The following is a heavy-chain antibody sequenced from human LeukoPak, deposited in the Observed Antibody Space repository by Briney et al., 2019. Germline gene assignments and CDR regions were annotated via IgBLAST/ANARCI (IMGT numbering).Heavy chain of an antibody. Sequence: PGGSLRLSCVASGFTFSSYWMYWVRQAPGKGLVWVSHISTDESSTSYADSVKGRFTISRDNAKNTLYLQMNSLRGEDTAVYYCASGGRSFGYDSWGQGTLVTASS. D-gene: IGHD2-15*01. CDR3: ASGGRSFGYDS. J-gene: IGHJ4*02. V-gene: IGHV3-74*01. CDR2: ISTDESST. CDR1: GFTFSSYW.